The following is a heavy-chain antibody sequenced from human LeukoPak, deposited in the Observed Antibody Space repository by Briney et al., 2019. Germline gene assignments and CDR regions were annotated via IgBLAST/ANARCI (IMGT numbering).Heavy chain of an antibody. CDR3: AKDWGRGSYGVSTF. CDR2: ISSSSSYI. J-gene: IGHJ4*02. D-gene: IGHD1-26*01. Sequence: PGGSLRLSCAASGFSFSSYSMNWVRQAPGKGLEWVSSISSSSSYIYYADSVKGRFTISRDNAKNSLYLQMNSLGAEDTALYYCAKDWGRGSYGVSTFWGQGTLVTVSS. CDR1: GFSFSSYS. V-gene: IGHV3-21*04.